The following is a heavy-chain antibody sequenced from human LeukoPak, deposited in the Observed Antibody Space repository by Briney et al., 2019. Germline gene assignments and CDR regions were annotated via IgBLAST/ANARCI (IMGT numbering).Heavy chain of an antibody. D-gene: IGHD6-13*01. CDR2: ISSNGGST. CDR1: GFTFSSYA. CDR3: VKSGESYSSSWFDL. V-gene: IGHV3-64D*06. Sequence: GGSLRLSCSASGFTFSSYAMHWVRQAPGKGLEYVSAISSNGGSTYYADSVKGRFTISRDNFKNTLYLQMSSLRAEDTAVYYCVKSGESYSSSWFDLWGRGTLVTVSS. J-gene: IGHJ2*01.